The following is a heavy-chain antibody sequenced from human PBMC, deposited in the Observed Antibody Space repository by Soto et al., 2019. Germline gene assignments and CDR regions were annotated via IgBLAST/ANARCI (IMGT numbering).Heavy chain of an antibody. CDR2: IKSKTDGGTT. Sequence: EVQLVESGGGLVKPGGSLRLSCAASGFTFSNAWMSWVRQAPGKGLEWVGRIKSKTDGGTTDYAAPVKGRFTISRDDSKNTLYLQMNSLKTDDTAVYYCTTRDYYDSSATSYWGQGTLVTVSS. CDR1: GFTFSNAW. V-gene: IGHV3-15*01. CDR3: TTRDYYDSSATSY. J-gene: IGHJ4*02. D-gene: IGHD3-22*01.